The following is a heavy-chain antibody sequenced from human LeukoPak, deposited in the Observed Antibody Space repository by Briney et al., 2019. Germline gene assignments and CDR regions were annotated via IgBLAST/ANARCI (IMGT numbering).Heavy chain of an antibody. D-gene: IGHD3-22*01. CDR2: IYSGGST. CDR3: ARDILNYDSSGYPEI. CDR1: GFTASSNY. V-gene: IGHV3-53*01. J-gene: IGHJ4*02. Sequence: GGSLRLSCAASGFTASSNYMSWVRQAPGKGLEWVSVIYSGGSTYYADSVKGRFTISRDNSKNTLYLQMNSLRAEDTAVYYCARDILNYDSSGYPEIWGQGTLVTVSS.